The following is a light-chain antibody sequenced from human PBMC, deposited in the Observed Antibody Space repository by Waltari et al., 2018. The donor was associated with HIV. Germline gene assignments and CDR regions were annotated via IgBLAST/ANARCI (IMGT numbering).Light chain of an antibody. CDR3: QQYYSTPRT. Sequence: DIVMPQSPDSLALSLGARATITCKSSQSVLYSSNNKNYLAWYQQKPGQPPKLLIYWASTRESGVPDRFSVSGSGTDFTLTISSLQAEDVAVYYCQQYYSTPRTFGQGTKLEIK. V-gene: IGKV4-1*01. CDR2: WAS. CDR1: QSVLYSSNNKNY. J-gene: IGKJ2*01.